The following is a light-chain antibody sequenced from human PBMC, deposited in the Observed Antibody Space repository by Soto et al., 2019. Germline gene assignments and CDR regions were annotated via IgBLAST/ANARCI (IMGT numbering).Light chain of an antibody. Sequence: IVXXXXPATLSVSPGERATLSCRASQSVSSNLAWYQQKPGQTPKLLIYVASTRATGIPARFSGSGSGTDFTLTISRLQSEDFAVYYCQQYNVWPLTFGGGTKVEFK. CDR3: QQYNVWPLT. CDR1: QSVSSN. J-gene: IGKJ4*01. CDR2: VAS. V-gene: IGKV3-15*01.